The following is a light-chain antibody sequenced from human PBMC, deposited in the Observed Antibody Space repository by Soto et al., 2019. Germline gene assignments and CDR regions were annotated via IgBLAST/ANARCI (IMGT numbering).Light chain of an antibody. J-gene: IGKJ1*01. CDR1: QSISSN. V-gene: IGKV3-15*01. Sequence: EVVMTQSPATLSVSPGERVTLSCRASQSISSNLAWYQQKPGQAPRLLMYGASTRASGIPARFSGSGSGTEFTLTISSLQSEDFAVYYCQQYNDWPLTFGQGTKVEI. CDR3: QQYNDWPLT. CDR2: GAS.